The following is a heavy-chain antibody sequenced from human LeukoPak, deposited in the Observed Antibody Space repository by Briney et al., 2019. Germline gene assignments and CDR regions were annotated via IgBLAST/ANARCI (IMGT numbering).Heavy chain of an antibody. Sequence: SETLSLTCTVSGGSISSYYWSWIRQPPGKGLEWIGYIYYSGSTNYNPSLKSRVTISVDTSKNQFSLKLSSVTAAGTAVYYCARGGPATPRNWFDPWGQGTLVTVSS. D-gene: IGHD2-15*01. J-gene: IGHJ5*02. CDR3: ARGGPATPRNWFDP. CDR2: IYYSGST. CDR1: GGSISSYY. V-gene: IGHV4-59*01.